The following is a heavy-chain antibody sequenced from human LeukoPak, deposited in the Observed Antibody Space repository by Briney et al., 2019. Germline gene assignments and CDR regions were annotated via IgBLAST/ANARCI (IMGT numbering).Heavy chain of an antibody. J-gene: IGHJ4*02. V-gene: IGHV4-31*03. CDR3: ARVRGQLDAFDY. D-gene: IGHD6-6*01. CDR1: GGSISSGGYY. Sequence: SETLSLTCTVSGGSISSGGYYWSWIRQHPGKGLEWIGYIYYSGSTYYNPSLKSRVTISVDTSKNQFSLKLSSVTAADTAVYYCARVRGQLDAFDYWGQGTLVTVSS. CDR2: IYYSGST.